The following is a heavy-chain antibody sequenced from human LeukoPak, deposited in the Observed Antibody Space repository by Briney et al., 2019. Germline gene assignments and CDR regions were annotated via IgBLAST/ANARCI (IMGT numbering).Heavy chain of an antibody. CDR2: INHSGST. D-gene: IGHD2-21*02. V-gene: IGHV4-34*01. J-gene: IGHJ4*02. CDR3: ARNGLYQLLWAYCGGDCYSGLDY. Sequence: PSETLSLTCAVYGGSFSGYYWSWIRQPPGKGLEWIGEINHSGSTNHNPSLKSRVTISVDTSKNQFSLKLSSVTAADTAVYYCARNGLYQLLWAYCGGDCYSGLDYWGQGTLVTVSS. CDR1: GGSFSGYY.